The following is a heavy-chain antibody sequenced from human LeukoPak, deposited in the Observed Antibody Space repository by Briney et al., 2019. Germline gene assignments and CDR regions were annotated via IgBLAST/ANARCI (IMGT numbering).Heavy chain of an antibody. J-gene: IGHJ6*02. CDR2: INHSGST. V-gene: IGHV4-34*01. CDR3: ARVHYYYGMDV. CDR1: GFTFSSYA. Sequence: GSLRLSCAASGFTFSSYAMSWVRQPPGKGLEWIGEINHSGSTNYNPSLKSRVTISVDTSKNQFSLKLSSVTAADTAVYYCARVHYYYGMDVWGQGTTVTVSS.